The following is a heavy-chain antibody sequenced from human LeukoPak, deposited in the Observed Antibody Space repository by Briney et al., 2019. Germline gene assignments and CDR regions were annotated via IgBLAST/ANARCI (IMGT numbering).Heavy chain of an antibody. CDR1: GFTFSSYA. J-gene: IGHJ4*02. CDR3: AKRDGYSSGWYKYFDC. D-gene: IGHD6-19*01. V-gene: IGHV3-23*01. CDR2: ISGSGGST. Sequence: GRSLRLFCAASGFTFSSYAMSWVSQASGKGLEWVSAISGSGGSTYYADAVKGRFTIYRDNSKNTLYLQMNSLRAEDTAVYCCAKRDGYSSGWYKYFDCWSQGTLVTASS.